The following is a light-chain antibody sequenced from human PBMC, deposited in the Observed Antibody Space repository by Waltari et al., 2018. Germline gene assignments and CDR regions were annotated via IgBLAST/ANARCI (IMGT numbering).Light chain of an antibody. CDR1: QSVSSSY. CDR3: QQYGSPPALT. V-gene: IGKV3-20*01. J-gene: IGKJ4*01. CDR2: GAS. Sequence: IVLTQSPGSLSLSPGERATLSCRASQSVSSSYLTWYQQKPGQAPRLHIYGASSRANGIPDRFSGSGSGTDFTLTISRLEPEDFAVYYCQQYGSPPALTFGGGTKVEIK.